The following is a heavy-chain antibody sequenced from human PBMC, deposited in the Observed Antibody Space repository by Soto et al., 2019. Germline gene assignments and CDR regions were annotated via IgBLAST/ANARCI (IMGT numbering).Heavy chain of an antibody. CDR3: ARDGRLGGYLYYDYGMDV. CDR1: GFTFSSYE. CDR2: ISSSGSTI. V-gene: IGHV3-48*03. Sequence: EVQLVESGGGLVQPGGSLRLSCAASGFTFSSYEMNWVRQAPGKGLEWVSYISSSGSTIYYADSVKGRFTISRDNAKNSLYLQMNSLRAEDTAVYYCARDGRLGGYLYYDYGMDVWGQGTTVTVSS. J-gene: IGHJ6*02. D-gene: IGHD2-15*01.